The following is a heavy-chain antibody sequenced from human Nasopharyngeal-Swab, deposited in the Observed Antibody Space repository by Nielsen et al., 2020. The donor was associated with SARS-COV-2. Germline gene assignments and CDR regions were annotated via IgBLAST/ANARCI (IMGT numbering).Heavy chain of an antibody. D-gene: IGHD6-19*01. J-gene: IGHJ4*02. V-gene: IGHV4-59*01. Sequence: WIRQPPGKGLEWIGYIYDSGSTNYNPSLKSRVTISVDTSKYQFSLKLSSVTAADTAVYYCARDQRGSGWYSWSQGLDYWGQGTLVTVSS. CDR2: IYDSGST. CDR3: ARDQRGSGWYSWSQGLDY.